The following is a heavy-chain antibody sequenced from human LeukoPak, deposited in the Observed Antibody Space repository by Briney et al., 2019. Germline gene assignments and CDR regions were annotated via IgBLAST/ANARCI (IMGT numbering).Heavy chain of an antibody. Sequence: PSETLSLTCTVSGGSISSSSYYWGWIRQPPGKGLEWIGSIYYSGSTYYNPSLKSRVTISVDTSKNQFSLKLNSVTAADTAVYYCARETYYYDSSGYLEGNDYWGQGTLVTVSS. CDR2: IYYSGST. J-gene: IGHJ4*02. D-gene: IGHD3-22*01. CDR3: ARETYYYDSSGYLEGNDY. CDR1: GGSISSSSYY. V-gene: IGHV4-39*07.